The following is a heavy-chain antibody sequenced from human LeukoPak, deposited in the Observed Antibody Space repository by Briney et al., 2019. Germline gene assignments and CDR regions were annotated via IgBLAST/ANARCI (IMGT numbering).Heavy chain of an antibody. J-gene: IGHJ4*02. CDR2: ISYDGSNK. D-gene: IGHD2-2*01. Sequence: GGSLRLSCAASGFTFSSYGMHWVRQAPGKGLEWVAVISYDGSNKYYADSVKGRFTISRDNSKNTLYLQMNSLRAEDTAVYYCANPIGLLPAAFDYWGRGPLSTVS. V-gene: IGHV3-30*18. CDR3: ANPIGLLPAAFDY. CDR1: GFTFSSYG.